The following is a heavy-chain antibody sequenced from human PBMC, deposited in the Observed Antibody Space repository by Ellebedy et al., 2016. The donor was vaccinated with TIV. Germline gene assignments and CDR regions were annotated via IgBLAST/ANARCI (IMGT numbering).Heavy chain of an antibody. CDR3: AGGSGIYSPDY. V-gene: IGHV3-23*01. CDR1: GFTFSNYA. D-gene: IGHD3-10*01. Sequence: GESLKISCAASGFTFSNYAMSWVRQAPEKGLEWVSGFGVSGDSTYYADSVKGRFTISRDISKNTLFLEMNSLRAEDTAVYYCAGGSGIYSPDYWGQGTLLTVSS. CDR2: FGVSGDST. J-gene: IGHJ4*02.